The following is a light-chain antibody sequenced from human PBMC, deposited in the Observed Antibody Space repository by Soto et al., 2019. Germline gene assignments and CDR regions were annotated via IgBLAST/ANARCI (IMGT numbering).Light chain of an antibody. CDR1: SSNIGAGYD. J-gene: IGLJ1*01. CDR2: RNS. CDR3: QSYDNSLSGYV. V-gene: IGLV1-40*01. Sequence: QLVLTQPPSVSGAPGQRVTISCTGSSSNIGAGYDVHWYQQLPGTAPKLLIYRNSNRPSGVPDRFSGSTSGTSASLAITGLQAEDEADYYCQSYDNSLSGYVFGTGTKVTVL.